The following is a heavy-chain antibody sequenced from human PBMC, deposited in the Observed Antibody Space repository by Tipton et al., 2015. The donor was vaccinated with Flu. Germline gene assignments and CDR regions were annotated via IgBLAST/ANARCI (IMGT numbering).Heavy chain of an antibody. D-gene: IGHD3-10*01. V-gene: IGHV3-21*04. CDR1: GFTFSSYS. CDR2: ISSSSSYI. J-gene: IGHJ4*02. Sequence: SLRLSCAASGFTFSSYSMNWVRQAPGKGLEWVSSISSSSSYIYYADSVKGRFTISRDNAKNSLYLQMNSLRAEDTAVYYCARDVGVVRGIDYWGQGTLVTVSS. CDR3: ARDVGVVRGIDY.